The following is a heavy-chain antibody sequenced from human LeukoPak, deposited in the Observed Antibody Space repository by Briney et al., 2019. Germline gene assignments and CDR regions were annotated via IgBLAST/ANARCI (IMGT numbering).Heavy chain of an antibody. D-gene: IGHD2-15*01. J-gene: IGHJ4*02. Sequence: GGSLRLSCAASGFTFSSYAMHWVRQAPGKGLEWVAVISYDGSNKYYADSVKGRFTISRDNSKNTLYLQMNSLRAEDTAVYYCAREVGDYWGQGTLVTVSS. CDR1: GFTFSSYA. CDR2: ISYDGSNK. V-gene: IGHV3-30-3*01. CDR3: AREVGDY.